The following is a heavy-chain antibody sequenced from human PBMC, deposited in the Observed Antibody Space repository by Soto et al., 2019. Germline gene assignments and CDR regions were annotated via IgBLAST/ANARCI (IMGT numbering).Heavy chain of an antibody. CDR3: ARYCSSTSSYGEVYYYYMDV. Sequence: EVQVLESGGGLVQPGGSLRLSCAASTFTFSSYAMTWVRQAPGKGLEWVSGISGSASRTYYADSVKGRFTISRDNSKNTLYLQMNSLRAEDTAIYYCARYCSSTSSYGEVYYYYMDVWGKGTTVTVSS. V-gene: IGHV3-23*01. J-gene: IGHJ6*03. CDR2: ISGSASRT. CDR1: TFTFSSYA. D-gene: IGHD2-2*01.